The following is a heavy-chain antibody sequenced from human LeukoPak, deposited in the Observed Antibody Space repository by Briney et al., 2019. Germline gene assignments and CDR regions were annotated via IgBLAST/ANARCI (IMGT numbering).Heavy chain of an antibody. Sequence: GASVKVSFKASGYTFTSYAMNWVRQAPGQGLEWMGWINTNTGNPTYAQGFTGRFVFSLDTSVSTAYLQISSLKAEDTAVYYCAREPWELLFSSRPLDYWGQGTLVTVSS. V-gene: IGHV7-4-1*02. J-gene: IGHJ4*02. CDR2: INTNTGNP. CDR1: GYTFTSYA. CDR3: AREPWELLFSSRPLDY. D-gene: IGHD1-26*01.